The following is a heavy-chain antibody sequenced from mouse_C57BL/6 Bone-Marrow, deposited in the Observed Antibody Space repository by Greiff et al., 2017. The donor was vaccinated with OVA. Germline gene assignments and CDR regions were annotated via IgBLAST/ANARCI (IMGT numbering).Heavy chain of an antibody. CDR3: ARRSRVLHWYFDV. CDR2: IDPSDSYT. V-gene: IGHV1-69*01. J-gene: IGHJ1*03. CDR1: GYTFTSYW. Sequence: QVQLQQPGAELVMPGASVKLSCKASGYTFTSYWMHWVKQRPGQGLEWIGEIDPSDSYTNYNQKFKGKSTLTVDKSSSTAYMQLSSLTSEDSAVYYCARRSRVLHWYFDVWGTGTTVTVSA. D-gene: IGHD1-1*01.